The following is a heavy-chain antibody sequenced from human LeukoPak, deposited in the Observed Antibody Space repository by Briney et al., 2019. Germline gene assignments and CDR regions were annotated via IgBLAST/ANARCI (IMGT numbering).Heavy chain of an antibody. CDR3: AREGDDSSGYYTNYWYFDL. Sequence: GGSLRLSCAASGFSFSSYSMNWVRQAPGKGLEWVSAISGSGGSTYYADSVKGRFTISRDNAKNSLYLQMNSLRAEDTAVYYCAREGDDSSGYYTNYWYFDLWGRGTLVTVSS. CDR2: ISGSGGST. D-gene: IGHD3-22*01. J-gene: IGHJ2*01. CDR1: GFSFSSYS. V-gene: IGHV3-21*01.